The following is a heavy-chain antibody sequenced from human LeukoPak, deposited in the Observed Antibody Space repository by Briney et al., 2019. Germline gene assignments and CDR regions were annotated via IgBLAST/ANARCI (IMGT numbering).Heavy chain of an antibody. D-gene: IGHD1-26*01. CDR2: INPNSGGT. CDR3: ARVVGVGATGSDY. Sequence: GASVKVSCKSSRYTFTGHYMHWVRQAPGQALEWMGGINPNSGGTNYAQKFQGRVTMTRDTSISTAYMELSRLRSDDTAVYYCARVVGVGATGSDYWGQGTLVTVSS. J-gene: IGHJ4*02. V-gene: IGHV1-2*02. CDR1: RYTFTGHY.